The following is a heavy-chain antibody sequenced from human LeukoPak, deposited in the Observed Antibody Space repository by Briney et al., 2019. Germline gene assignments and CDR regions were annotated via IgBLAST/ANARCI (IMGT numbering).Heavy chain of an antibody. D-gene: IGHD4-11*01. V-gene: IGHV3-74*01. CDR1: GFTFSSYW. CDR2: INGDGSST. Sequence: GGSLRLSCAASGFTFSSYWMHWVRQAPGKGLMWVSRINGDGSSTLYADSVKGRFTISRDNAKNSLYLQMNSLRAEDTAVYYCARDEGLPDYWGQGTLVTVSS. J-gene: IGHJ4*02. CDR3: ARDEGLPDY.